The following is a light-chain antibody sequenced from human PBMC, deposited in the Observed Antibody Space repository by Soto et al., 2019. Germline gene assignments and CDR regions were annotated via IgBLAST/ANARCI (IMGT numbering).Light chain of an antibody. CDR1: QTISNSY. CDR3: QQYGSSPWT. Sequence: EIVLTQSPCTLSSSPGERATLSCRASQTISNSYLAWYHQKPGQAPRLLIYGASSRATGIPDRFSGSGSGTDFTLTISRLEPEDFAVYYCQQYGSSPWTFGQRTKVDIK. J-gene: IGKJ1*01. CDR2: GAS. V-gene: IGKV3-20*01.